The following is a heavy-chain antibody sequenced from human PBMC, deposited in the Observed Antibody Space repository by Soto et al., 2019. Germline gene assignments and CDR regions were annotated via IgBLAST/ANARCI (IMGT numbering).Heavy chain of an antibody. Sequence: SETLSLTCTVSGGSISSYYWSWIRQPPGKGLEWIGYIYYSGSTNYNPSLKSRVTISLETSKNQFSLRLSSVTAADTAVYYCARHPGYYDILTGYTTYYFDYWGQGILVTVSS. CDR2: IYYSGST. J-gene: IGHJ4*02. CDR1: GGSISSYY. V-gene: IGHV4-59*08. D-gene: IGHD3-9*01. CDR3: ARHPGYYDILTGYTTYYFDY.